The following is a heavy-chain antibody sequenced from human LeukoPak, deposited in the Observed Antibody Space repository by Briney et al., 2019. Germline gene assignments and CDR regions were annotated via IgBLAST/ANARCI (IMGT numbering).Heavy chain of an antibody. J-gene: IGHJ4*02. CDR3: AKDAVAPGSGGDFFDY. CDR2: ITRSGST. D-gene: IGHD3-10*01. V-gene: IGHV3-23*01. Sequence: GESLRLSCAASRFTFSSYAMSWVRQAPGKGLGWVSVITRSGSTYYEDSVKGRFTISRDNSKNTLYLQMNSLRAEDTAVYSCAKDAVAPGSGGDFFDYWGQGTLVTVSS. CDR1: RFTFSSYA.